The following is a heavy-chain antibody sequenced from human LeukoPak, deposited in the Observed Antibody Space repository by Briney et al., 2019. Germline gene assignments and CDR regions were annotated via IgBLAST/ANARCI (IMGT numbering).Heavy chain of an antibody. CDR2: INHSGST. CDR1: GGSFSGYY. Sequence: SETLSLTCAVYGGSFSGYYWSWIRQPPGKGLEWIGEINHSGSTNYNPSLKSRVTISVDTSKNQFSLKLSSVTAADTAVYYCARDSGVDFWSGYFYYWAQGTLVTVSS. CDR3: ARDSGVDFWSGYFYY. J-gene: IGHJ4*02. D-gene: IGHD3-3*01. V-gene: IGHV4-34*01.